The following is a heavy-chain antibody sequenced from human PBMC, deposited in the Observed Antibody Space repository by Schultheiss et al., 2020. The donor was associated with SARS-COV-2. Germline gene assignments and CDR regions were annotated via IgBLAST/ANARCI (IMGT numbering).Heavy chain of an antibody. V-gene: IGHV3-9*01. D-gene: IGHD5-18*01. Sequence: GGSLRLSCAASGFSFDDYAMHWVRQAPGKGLEWVSGISWNSGSIGYADSVKGRFTISRDNSKNTLYLQMNSLRAEDTAVYYCAKEDPMVKDAFDIWGQGTMVTVSS. CDR3: AKEDPMVKDAFDI. CDR1: GFSFDDYA. CDR2: ISWNSGSI. J-gene: IGHJ3*02.